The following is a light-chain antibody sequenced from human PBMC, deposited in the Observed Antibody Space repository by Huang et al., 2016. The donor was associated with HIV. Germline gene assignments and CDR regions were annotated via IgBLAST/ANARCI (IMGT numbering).Light chain of an antibody. V-gene: IGKV3-20*01. CDR1: QNIRSSS. Sequence: EIVLTQSPGTLSLSPGERATLSCRASQNIRSSSLAWYQQKPGQAPSLLIYGVSSRATGIPDRFSGSGSGTDFTLTISRLEPEDFVVYYCQQYGSSPRTFGQGTKVEIK. J-gene: IGKJ1*01. CDR2: GVS. CDR3: QQYGSSPRT.